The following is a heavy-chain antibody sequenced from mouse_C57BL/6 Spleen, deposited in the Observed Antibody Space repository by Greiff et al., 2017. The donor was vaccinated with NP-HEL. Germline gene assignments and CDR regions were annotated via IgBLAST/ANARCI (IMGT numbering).Heavy chain of an antibody. CDR1: GYTFTSYW. D-gene: IGHD4-1*02. J-gene: IGHJ2*01. V-gene: IGHV1-64*01. CDR3: ARWGDSTGVDY. Sequence: VQLQQPGAELVKPGASVKLSCKASGYTFTSYWMHWVKQRPGQGLEWIGMIHPNSGSTNYNEKFKSKATLTVDKSSSTAYMQLSSLTSEDSAVYYCARWGDSTGVDYWGQGTTLTVSS. CDR2: IHPNSGST.